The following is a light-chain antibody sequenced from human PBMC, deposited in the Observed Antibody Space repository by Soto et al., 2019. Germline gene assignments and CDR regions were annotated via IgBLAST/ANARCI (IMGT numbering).Light chain of an antibody. Sequence: ENVLTQSPGTLSLSPGERATLSCRASQTVTNSFFAWYQQKPGQPPRLLIRGISSRATGIPDRFSGSGSETHYTLTISRLEPEDFVVYYCQQYSTLPHTFGRGTKLEV. CDR2: GIS. CDR1: QTVTNSF. J-gene: IGKJ2*01. CDR3: QQYSTLPHT. V-gene: IGKV3-20*01.